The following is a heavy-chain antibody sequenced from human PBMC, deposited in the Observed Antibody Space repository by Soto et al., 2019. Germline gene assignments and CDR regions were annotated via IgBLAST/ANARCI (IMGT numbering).Heavy chain of an antibody. V-gene: IGHV3-48*02. D-gene: IGHD2-15*01. CDR3: AGPSGNEEY. J-gene: IGHJ4*02. Sequence: PGGSLRLSCAASGFIFSSYSMNWVRQAPGKGLEWVSYISSSSTTIYYADSVKGRFTISRDNAKNLLYLQMNSLRDEDTAVYYCAGPSGNEEYWGQGTLVTVSS. CDR1: GFIFSSYS. CDR2: ISSSSTTI.